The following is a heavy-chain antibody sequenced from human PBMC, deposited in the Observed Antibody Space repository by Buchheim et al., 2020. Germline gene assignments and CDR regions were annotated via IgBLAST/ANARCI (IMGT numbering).Heavy chain of an antibody. CDR2: INRSGST. V-gene: IGHV4-34*01. D-gene: IGHD3-22*01. CDR1: GGSFSGYY. J-gene: IGHJ6*02. Sequence: QVQLQQWGAGLLKPSETLSLTCAVYGGSFSGYYWSWIRQPPGKGLEWIGEINRSGSTNYNPSLKSRVTISVDTSKNQFSLKLSSVTAADTAVYYCARGVPEIVVVPIYYYYGMDVWGQGTT. CDR3: ARGVPEIVVVPIYYYYGMDV.